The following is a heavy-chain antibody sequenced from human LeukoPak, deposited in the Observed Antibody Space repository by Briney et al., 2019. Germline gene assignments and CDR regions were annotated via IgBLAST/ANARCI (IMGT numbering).Heavy chain of an antibody. D-gene: IGHD3-10*01. V-gene: IGHV3-23*01. CDR3: ATDFWDTSGSG. CDR1: GFSFSSFG. J-gene: IGHJ4*02. Sequence: GGSLRLSCAASGFSFSSFGMSWVRQAPGKGLEWVSGISGSGDSTYYADSVKGRFTISRDSSKNTMFLQMNSLRPEDTAAYYCATDFWDTSGSGWGQGTLVTVSS. CDR2: ISGSGDST.